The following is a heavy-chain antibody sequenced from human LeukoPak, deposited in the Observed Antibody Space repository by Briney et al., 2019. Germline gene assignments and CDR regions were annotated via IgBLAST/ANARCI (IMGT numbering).Heavy chain of an antibody. Sequence: GGSLRLSCAASEFTVDDTYMSWVRQTPGKGLEWVSVVYSGGKTFYADSVKGRFTISRDTSKNTVYLQMNTLRADDTTVYYCARQAAAGRDYWGQGTLVTVSS. D-gene: IGHD6-13*01. CDR2: VYSGGKT. J-gene: IGHJ4*02. CDR1: EFTVDDTY. CDR3: ARQAAAGRDY. V-gene: IGHV3-66*02.